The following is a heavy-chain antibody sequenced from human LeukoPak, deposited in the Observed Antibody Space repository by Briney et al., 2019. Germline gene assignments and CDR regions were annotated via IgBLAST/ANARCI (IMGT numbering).Heavy chain of an antibody. V-gene: IGHV1-2*02. CDR2: INPNSGGT. Sequence: ASVKVSCKASGYTFTGYYMHWVRQAPGQGLEWMGWINPNSGGTNYAQKFQGRVTMTRDTSISTAYMELSRLRSDDTAVYYCARVTGLLPHDAFDIWGQGTMVTVSS. J-gene: IGHJ3*02. CDR3: ARVTGLLPHDAFDI. D-gene: IGHD2-15*01. CDR1: GYTFTGYY.